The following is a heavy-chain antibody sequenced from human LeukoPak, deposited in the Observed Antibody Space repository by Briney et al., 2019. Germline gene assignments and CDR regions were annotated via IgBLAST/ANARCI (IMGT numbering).Heavy chain of an antibody. D-gene: IGHD6-19*01. Sequence: PSETLSLTCAVYGGSFSGYYWSWIRQPAGKGLEWIGRIYTSGSTNYNPSLKSRVTMSVDTSKNQFSLKLSSVTAADTAVYYCARTYSSGWNWFDPWGQGTLVTVSS. V-gene: IGHV4-59*10. CDR1: GGSFSGYY. J-gene: IGHJ5*02. CDR2: IYTSGST. CDR3: ARTYSSGWNWFDP.